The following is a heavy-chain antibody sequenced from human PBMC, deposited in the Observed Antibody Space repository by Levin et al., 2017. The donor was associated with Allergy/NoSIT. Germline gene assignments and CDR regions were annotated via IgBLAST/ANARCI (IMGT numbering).Heavy chain of an antibody. CDR1: GGSISSYY. Sequence: ASETLSLTCTVSGGSISSYYWSWIRQPPGKGLEWIGYIYYSGSTNYNPSLKSRVTISVDTSKNQFSLKLSSVTAADTAVYYCARDRGDYYDSSGYYYPNAFDIWGQGTMVTVSS. D-gene: IGHD3-22*01. J-gene: IGHJ3*02. V-gene: IGHV4-59*01. CDR2: IYYSGST. CDR3: ARDRGDYYDSSGYYYPNAFDI.